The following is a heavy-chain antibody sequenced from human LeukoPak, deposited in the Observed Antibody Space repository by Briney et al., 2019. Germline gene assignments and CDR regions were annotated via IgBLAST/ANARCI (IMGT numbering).Heavy chain of an antibody. CDR1: GYTFTGYY. CDR2: INTNTGNP. Sequence: GASVKVSCKASGYTFTGYYMHWVRQAPGQGLEWMGWINTNTGNPTYAQGFTGRFVFSLDTSVSTAYLQISSLKAEDTAVYYCARDAVDCSGGSCYSGGDAFDIWGQGTMVTVSS. V-gene: IGHV7-4-1*02. CDR3: ARDAVDCSGGSCYSGGDAFDI. J-gene: IGHJ3*02. D-gene: IGHD2-15*01.